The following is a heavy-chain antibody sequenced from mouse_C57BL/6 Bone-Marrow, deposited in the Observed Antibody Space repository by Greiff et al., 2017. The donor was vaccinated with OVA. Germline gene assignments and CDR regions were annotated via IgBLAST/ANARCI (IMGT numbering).Heavy chain of an antibody. D-gene: IGHD1-1*01. J-gene: IGHJ3*01. V-gene: IGHV5-9*01. CDR2: ISGCGGHT. CDR1: GFTFSSYT. CDR3: ARQGTTVVP. Sequence: EVMLVESGGGLVKPGGSLKLSCAASGFTFSSYTMSWVRQTPEKRLEWVATISGCGGHTYYPDSVKGRFTISRDNAKNPLYLQMSSLRSEDTALYYCARQGTTVVPWGQGTLVTVSA.